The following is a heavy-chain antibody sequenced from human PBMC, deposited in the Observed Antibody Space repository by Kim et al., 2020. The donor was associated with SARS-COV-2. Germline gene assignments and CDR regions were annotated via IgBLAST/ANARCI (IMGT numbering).Heavy chain of an antibody. CDR2: ISYDGSNK. Sequence: GGSLRLSCAASGFTFSSYGMHWVRQAPGKGLEWVAVISYDGSNKYYADSVKGRFTISRDNSKNTLYLQMNSLRAEDTAVYYCAKGFSSGWRLDAFDIWG. D-gene: IGHD6-19*01. CDR3: AKGFSSGWRLDAFDI. CDR1: GFTFSSYG. J-gene: IGHJ3*02. V-gene: IGHV3-30*18.